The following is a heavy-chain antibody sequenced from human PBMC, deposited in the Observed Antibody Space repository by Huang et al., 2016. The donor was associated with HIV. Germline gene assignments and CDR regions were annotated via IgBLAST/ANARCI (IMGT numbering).Heavy chain of an antibody. J-gene: IGHJ4*02. CDR1: SSTNYY. CDR3: ASQHIGAAATWF. V-gene: IGHV4-39*01. Sequence: SSTNYYWGWIRQSPGKGLEWVGSVYQSGRTNYNPSLKSRVTLSVDTSRNQFALRVNSVTAADTAVYYCASQHIGAAATWFWGRGTQVAVSS. CDR2: VYQSGRT. D-gene: IGHD6-13*01.